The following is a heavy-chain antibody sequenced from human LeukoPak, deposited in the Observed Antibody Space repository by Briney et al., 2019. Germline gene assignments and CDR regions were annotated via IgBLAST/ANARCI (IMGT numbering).Heavy chain of an antibody. D-gene: IGHD5-12*01. CDR2: IYYSGST. V-gene: IGHV4-59*01. CDR3: ARVEWLREAVPLIDY. J-gene: IGHJ4*02. CDR1: GGSISSYY. Sequence: PSETLSLTCTVSGGSISSYYWSWIRQPPGKGLEWIGYIYYSGSTNYNPSLKSRVTISVDTSKNQFSLKLSSVTAADTAVYYCARVEWLREAVPLIDYWGQGTLVTVSS.